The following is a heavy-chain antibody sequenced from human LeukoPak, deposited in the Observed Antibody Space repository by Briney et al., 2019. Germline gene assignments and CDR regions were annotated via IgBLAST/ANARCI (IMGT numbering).Heavy chain of an antibody. Sequence: ASVKVSCKASGYTFTNYYMHWVRQAPGQGLEWMGIINPSGGSTNYAQKFQGRVTMTRDTSTSTAYMELRSLRSDDTAVYYCARDRRYYDSSGYYGNFDYWGQGTLVTVSS. CDR2: INPSGGST. CDR1: GYTFTNYY. CDR3: ARDRRYYDSSGYYGNFDY. J-gene: IGHJ4*02. V-gene: IGHV1-46*01. D-gene: IGHD3-22*01.